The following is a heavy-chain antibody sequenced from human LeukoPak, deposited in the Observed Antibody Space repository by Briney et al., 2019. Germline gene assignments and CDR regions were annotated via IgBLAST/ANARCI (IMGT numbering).Heavy chain of an antibody. D-gene: IGHD5-24*01. Sequence: ASVKVSCKASGYTFTSYYMHWVRQAPGQGLEWMGIINPSGGSTTYAQKFQGRVTLTRDTSTSTVYMELSSLRSEDTAIYYCARIRDGYNDAYDIWGQGTVVTVPS. J-gene: IGHJ3*02. V-gene: IGHV1-46*01. CDR1: GYTFTSYY. CDR3: ARIRDGYNDAYDI. CDR2: INPSGGST.